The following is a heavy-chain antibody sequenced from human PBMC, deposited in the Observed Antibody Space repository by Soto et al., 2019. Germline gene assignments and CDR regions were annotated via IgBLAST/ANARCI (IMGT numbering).Heavy chain of an antibody. Sequence: PGGSLRLSCSASGFTFSSYAMHWVRQAPGKGLEYVSAISSNGGSTYYADSVKGRFTISRDNSKNTLYLQMSSLRAEDTAVYYCARDKITGLFDYWGQGTLVTVSS. J-gene: IGHJ4*02. V-gene: IGHV3-64D*06. CDR1: GFTFSSYA. D-gene: IGHD2-8*02. CDR3: ARDKITGLFDY. CDR2: ISSNGGST.